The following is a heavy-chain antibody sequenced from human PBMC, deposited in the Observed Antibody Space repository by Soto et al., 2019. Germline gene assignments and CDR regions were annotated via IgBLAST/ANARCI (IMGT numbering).Heavy chain of an antibody. Sequence: SGPTLVNPTQTLTLTCTFSGFSLSTSGMCVSWIRQPPGKALEWLALIDWDDDKYYSTSLKTRLTISKDTSKNQVVLTMTNMDPVDTATYYCARRLGYSYGHTGFDYWGQGTLVTVSS. CDR2: IDWDDDK. V-gene: IGHV2-70*01. CDR3: ARRLGYSYGHTGFDY. CDR1: GFSLSTSGMC. D-gene: IGHD5-18*01. J-gene: IGHJ4*02.